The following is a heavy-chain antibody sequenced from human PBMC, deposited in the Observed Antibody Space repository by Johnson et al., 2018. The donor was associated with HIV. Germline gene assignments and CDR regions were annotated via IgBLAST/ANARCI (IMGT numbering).Heavy chain of an antibody. Sequence: QAQLVESGGGVVQPGRSLRLSCAASGFTFSSYAMHWVRQAPGKGLEWVTLISYDGSNKYYADSVKGRFTISRDNSKNTLYLQMNSLRDEDTSVYYCARGLTMIVVVDAFDIWGQGTMVTVSS. V-gene: IGHV3-30-3*01. J-gene: IGHJ3*02. CDR3: ARGLTMIVVVDAFDI. D-gene: IGHD3-22*01. CDR1: GFTFSSYA. CDR2: ISYDGSNK.